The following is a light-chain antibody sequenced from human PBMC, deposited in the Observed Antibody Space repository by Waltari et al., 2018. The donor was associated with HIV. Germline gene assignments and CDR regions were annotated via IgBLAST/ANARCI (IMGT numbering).Light chain of an antibody. CDR2: GNV. J-gene: IGLJ3*02. Sequence: QSVLTQPPSVSGAPGQRVTISCTGSSSNIGAGYDVHWYQQLPGTAPKLLIYGNVKRPSWVPDRCSGSKSGTSASLAITGLQAEDEADYYCQSYDSSLSGSWVFGGGTKLTVL. CDR3: QSYDSSLSGSWV. V-gene: IGLV1-40*01. CDR1: SSNIGAGYD.